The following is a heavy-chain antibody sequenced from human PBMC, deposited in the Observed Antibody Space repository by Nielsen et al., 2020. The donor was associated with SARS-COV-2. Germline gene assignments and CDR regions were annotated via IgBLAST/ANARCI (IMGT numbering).Heavy chain of an antibody. CDR3: ARDLSSTSWFGRETNWFDP. Sequence: SVKVSCKASGYTFTSYAMNWVRQAPGQGLEWMGWINTNTGNPTYAQGFTGRFVFSLDTSVSTAYLQICSLKAEDTAVYYCARDLSSTSWFGRETNWFDPWGQGTLVTVSS. J-gene: IGHJ5*02. CDR2: INTNTGNP. D-gene: IGHD2-2*01. CDR1: GYTFTSYA. V-gene: IGHV7-4-1*01.